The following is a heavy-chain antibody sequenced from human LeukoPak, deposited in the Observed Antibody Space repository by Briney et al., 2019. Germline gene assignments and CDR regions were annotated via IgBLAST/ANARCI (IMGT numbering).Heavy chain of an antibody. CDR3: ARDSYDSSGSRFDL. V-gene: IGHV3-48*01. CDR1: GFTFSSYS. Sequence: PGGSLRLSCAASGFTFSSYSMNWVRQAPGKGLEWVSYISSSSSTIYYADSVKGRFTISRDNAKNSLYLQMNSLRAEDTAVYYCARDSYDSSGSRFDLWGRGTLVTVSS. J-gene: IGHJ2*01. CDR2: ISSSSSTI. D-gene: IGHD3-22*01.